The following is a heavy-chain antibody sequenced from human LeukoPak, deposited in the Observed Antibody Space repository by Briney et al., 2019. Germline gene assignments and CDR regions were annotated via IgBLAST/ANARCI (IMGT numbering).Heavy chain of an antibody. CDR3: ARTPFNIVVVPAAIEVQSNFYMDV. J-gene: IGHJ6*03. D-gene: IGHD2-2*01. CDR1: GFTLSDYY. V-gene: IGHV3-11*01. CDR2: ISSSGSII. Sequence: WGSLRLSCAASGFTLSDYYMSWIRQAPGKGLEWVSYISSSGSIIYYADSVKGRFTISRDNAKNSLYLQMNSLRAEDTAVFYCARTPFNIVVVPAAIEVQSNFYMDVWGKGTTVTISS.